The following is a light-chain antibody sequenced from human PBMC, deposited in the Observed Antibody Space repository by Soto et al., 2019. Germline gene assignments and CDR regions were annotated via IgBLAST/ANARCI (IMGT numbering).Light chain of an antibody. V-gene: IGKV3-15*01. Sequence: EIVFTQSPASLSLSPGEGATLSCRASESIRSQLVWYQQKPGQAPRLLIYGASTRATGIPARFSGSGSGTEFTLTISSLQSEDFAVYYWQQYNNWITFGQGTRLENK. CDR2: GAS. CDR3: QQYNNWIT. CDR1: ESIRSQ. J-gene: IGKJ5*01.